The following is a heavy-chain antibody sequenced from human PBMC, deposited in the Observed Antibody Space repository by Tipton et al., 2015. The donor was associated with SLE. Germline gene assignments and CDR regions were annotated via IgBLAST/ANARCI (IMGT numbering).Heavy chain of an antibody. Sequence: TLSLTCTVSGGSISSGGYYWSWIRQYPGKGLEWIGYISYSGSTNYNSSLKSRLTISADTSKNQFSLKLSSVTAADTAVYYCARDVGGYNTGWFPYYFDYWGQGTLVTVSS. J-gene: IGHJ4*02. CDR3: ARDVGGYNTGWFPYYFDY. D-gene: IGHD2-8*02. CDR2: ISYSGST. V-gene: IGHV4-31*03. CDR1: GGSISSGGYY.